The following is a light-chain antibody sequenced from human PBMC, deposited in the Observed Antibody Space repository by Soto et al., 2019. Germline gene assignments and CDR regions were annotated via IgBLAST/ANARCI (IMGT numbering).Light chain of an antibody. CDR1: SSYVGGYNY. J-gene: IGLJ1*01. CDR2: EVS. CDR3: CSYAGSNNYV. Sequence: QSALTQPPSASGSPGQSVTISCTGTSSYVGGYNYVSWYQQHPGKAPKLMIYEVSKRPSGVPDRFSGSKSGNTASLTVSGLQAEDESDYYCCSYAGSNNYVFGTGTQLTVL. V-gene: IGLV2-8*01.